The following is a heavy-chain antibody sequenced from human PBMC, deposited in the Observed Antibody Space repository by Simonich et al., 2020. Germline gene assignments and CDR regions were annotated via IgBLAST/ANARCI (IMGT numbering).Heavy chain of an antibody. D-gene: IGHD5-12*01. Sequence: PGGSLRLSCAASGFTFSSYEMNWVRKAPGKGREWVSYISSSGSTIYYANSVKGRFTIARDNAKNSLYLQMNSLRAEDTAVYYCAREKWLRFAFDIWGQGTMVTVSS. CDR2: ISSSGSTI. J-gene: IGHJ3*02. CDR1: GFTFSSYE. CDR3: AREKWLRFAFDI. V-gene: IGHV3-48*03.